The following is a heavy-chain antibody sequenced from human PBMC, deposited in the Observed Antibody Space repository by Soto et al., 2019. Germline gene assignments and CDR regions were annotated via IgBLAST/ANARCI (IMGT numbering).Heavy chain of an antibody. CDR2: INHSGST. CDR1: GGSFSGYY. CDR3: ARTLRFLEWFPSSPWFDP. J-gene: IGHJ5*02. Sequence: SETLSLTCAVYGGSFSGYYWSWIRQPPGKGLEWIGEINHSGSTNYNPSLKSRVTISVDTSKNQFSLKLSSVTAADTAVYYCARTLRFLEWFPSSPWFDPWGQGTLVTVSS. D-gene: IGHD3-3*01. V-gene: IGHV4-34*01.